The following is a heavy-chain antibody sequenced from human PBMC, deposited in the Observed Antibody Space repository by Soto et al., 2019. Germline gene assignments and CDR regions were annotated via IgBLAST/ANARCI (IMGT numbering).Heavy chain of an antibody. CDR3: ARRNPAASSGAFDI. D-gene: IGHD2-2*01. Sequence: QVQLQESGPGLVKPSETLSLTCSVSGGSMSGHYWTWLRQPPGKGLEWIGYINNVGSTKYNPSLETRISVSLDKAKNQVSLRLSCVTGADTAMFYCARRNPAASSGAFDIWGQGTMVTVSS. J-gene: IGHJ3*02. V-gene: IGHV4-59*08. CDR2: INNVGST. CDR1: GGSMSGHY.